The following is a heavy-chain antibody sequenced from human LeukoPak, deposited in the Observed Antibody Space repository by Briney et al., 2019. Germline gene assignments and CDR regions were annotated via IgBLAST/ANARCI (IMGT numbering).Heavy chain of an antibody. J-gene: IGHJ4*02. CDR1: GGSISSGDYY. D-gene: IGHD2-8*01. Sequence: SQTLSLTCTVSGGSISSGDYYWSWIRQPPGKGLEWIGYISYSGSTYYNPSLKSRATMSVATSKNQFSLNLSSVTAADTAVYYCARIKNGYSDYWGQGTLVTVSS. CDR3: ARIKNGYSDY. CDR2: ISYSGST. V-gene: IGHV4-30-4*01.